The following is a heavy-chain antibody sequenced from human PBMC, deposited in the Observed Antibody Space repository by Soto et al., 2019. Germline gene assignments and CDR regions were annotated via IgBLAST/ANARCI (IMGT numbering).Heavy chain of an antibody. CDR1: GFSLSTSGVG. CDR2: IYWDDDK. J-gene: IGHJ4*02. CDR3: AHSLPEYSYGYYFDY. Sequence: QITLKESGPTLVKPTQTLTLTCTFSGFSLSTSGVGVGWIRQPPGKALAWLALIYWDDDKRYSPSLKSRLTITKDTSKNQVVLIMTNMDPVDTATYYCAHSLPEYSYGYYFDYWGQGTLVTVSS. V-gene: IGHV2-5*02. D-gene: IGHD5-18*01.